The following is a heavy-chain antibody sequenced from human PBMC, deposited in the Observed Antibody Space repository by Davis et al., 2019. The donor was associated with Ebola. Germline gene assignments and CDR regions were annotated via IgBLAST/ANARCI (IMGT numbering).Heavy chain of an antibody. CDR2: IFPGDSNT. CDR1: GYSFTSYW. J-gene: IGHJ4*02. V-gene: IGHV5-51*01. Sequence: GESLKISCKGSGYSFTSYWIGWVRQMPGKGLEWMGIIFPGDSNTRYSPSFQGQVTISADKSISTAYLQWSSLKASDTAMYYCARHQRPEVAYGPLDYWGQGTLVTVSS. D-gene: IGHD3-10*01. CDR3: ARHQRPEVAYGPLDY.